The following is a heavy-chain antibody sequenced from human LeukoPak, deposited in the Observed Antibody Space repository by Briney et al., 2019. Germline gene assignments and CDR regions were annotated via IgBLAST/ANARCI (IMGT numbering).Heavy chain of an antibody. CDR1: GGSFGGYY. D-gene: IGHD2-2*01. V-gene: IGHV4-34*01. Sequence: SETLSLTCAVYGGSFGGYYWSWIRQPPGKGLEWIGEINHSGSTNYNPSLKSRVTTSVDTSKNQFSLKLSSVTAADTAVYYCARVPIVVVPAAMYVYGMDVWGKGTTVTVSS. J-gene: IGHJ6*04. CDR3: ARVPIVVVPAAMYVYGMDV. CDR2: INHSGST.